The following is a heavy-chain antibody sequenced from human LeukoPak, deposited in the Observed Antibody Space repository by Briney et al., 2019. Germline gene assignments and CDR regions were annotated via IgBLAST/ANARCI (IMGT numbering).Heavy chain of an antibody. J-gene: IGHJ3*02. Sequence: SQTLSLTCTVSGGSISSGGYSWSWIRQHPGKGLEWIGYIYYSGSTYYNPSLKSRVTISVDTSKNQFSLKLSSVTAADTAVYYCARDCGYSYGPDAFDIWGQGTMVTVSS. D-gene: IGHD5-18*01. CDR2: IYYSGST. CDR3: ARDCGYSYGPDAFDI. CDR1: GGSISSGGYS. V-gene: IGHV4-31*03.